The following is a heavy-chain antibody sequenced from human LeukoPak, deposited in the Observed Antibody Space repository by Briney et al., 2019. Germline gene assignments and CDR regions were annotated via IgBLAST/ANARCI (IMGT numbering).Heavy chain of an antibody. V-gene: IGHV4-38-2*02. Sequence: SETLSLTCTVSGYSIYSGYQWGWIRQPPGKGLEWIGSIYHSGSTYYNPSLTSRVTISVDTSKNQFSLKLSSVTAADTAVYYCARGYSIRYYYYYYMDVWGKGTTVTVSS. CDR2: IYHSGST. D-gene: IGHD2-15*01. J-gene: IGHJ6*03. CDR1: GYSIYSGYQ. CDR3: ARGYSIRYYYYYYMDV.